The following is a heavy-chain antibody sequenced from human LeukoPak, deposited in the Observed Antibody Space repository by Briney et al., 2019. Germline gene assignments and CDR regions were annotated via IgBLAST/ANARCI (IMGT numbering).Heavy chain of an antibody. CDR1: GYTLTSYF. J-gene: IGHJ3*02. CDR2: INPSGGST. Sequence: ASVKVSCKASGYTLTSYFIHWVRQAPGQGLEWMGIINPSGGSTSYAQKFQGRVTMIRDTSTSTVYMELSSLRSEDTAVYYCARDQDWNYAFDIWGQRSIATVSS. CDR3: ARDQDWNYAFDI. D-gene: IGHD1-7*01. V-gene: IGHV1-46*01.